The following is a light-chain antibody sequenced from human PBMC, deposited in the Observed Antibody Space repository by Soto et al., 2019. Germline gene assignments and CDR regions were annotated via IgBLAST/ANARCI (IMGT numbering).Light chain of an antibody. CDR2: DAS. J-gene: IGKJ1*01. CDR3: LQHNSYPPT. CDR1: QDISNY. Sequence: DIKMTQSPSSLSASVGDRVTITCQASQDISNYLNWYQQKPGKAPKLLIYDASNLETGVPSRFSGSGSGTEFTLTISSLQPEDFATYYCLQHNSYPPTFGQGTKVDIK. V-gene: IGKV1-33*01.